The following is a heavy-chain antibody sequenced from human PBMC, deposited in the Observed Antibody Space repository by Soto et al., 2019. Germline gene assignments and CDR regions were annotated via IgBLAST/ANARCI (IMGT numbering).Heavy chain of an antibody. CDR1: GFTFSSYA. D-gene: IGHD6-13*01. CDR2: ISGSGGST. Sequence: GGSLRLSCAASGFTFSSYAMSWVRQAPGKGLEWVSAISGSGGSTYYADSVKGRFTISRDNSKNTLYLQMNSLRAEDTAVYYCAKDSWVSSSWNLLDYWGQGTLVTVSS. J-gene: IGHJ4*02. CDR3: AKDSWVSSSWNLLDY. V-gene: IGHV3-23*01.